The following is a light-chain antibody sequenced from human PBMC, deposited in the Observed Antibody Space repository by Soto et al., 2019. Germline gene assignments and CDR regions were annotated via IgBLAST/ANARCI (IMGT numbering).Light chain of an antibody. CDR3: QQYGSSRT. V-gene: IGKV3-20*01. CDR2: GAS. CDR1: QSVSSSY. J-gene: IGKJ1*01. Sequence: EIVLTQSPGTLSLSPGERATLSCRASQSVSSSYLAWYQQKPGQAPRLLIYGASSRATGIPDRFSGSGSGTDFTLTISRLEPEGFAVYYCQQYGSSRTFGQGTKVDFK.